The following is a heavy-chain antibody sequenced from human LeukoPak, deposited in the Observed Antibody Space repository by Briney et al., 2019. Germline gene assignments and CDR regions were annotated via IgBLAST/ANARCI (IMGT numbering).Heavy chain of an antibody. Sequence: PGKSLRLSCAASGFTFSDFGMHWVRQAPGKGLEWVSFVSISSGTIYYADSVKGRFRISRDNAKSSLDLEMNSLRAEDTAVYYCARAMSTFGGVRNYFDSWGQGTLVTVSS. CDR3: ARAMSTFGGVRNYFDS. J-gene: IGHJ4*02. CDR1: GFTFSDFG. CDR2: VSISSGTI. D-gene: IGHD3-16*01. V-gene: IGHV3-48*04.